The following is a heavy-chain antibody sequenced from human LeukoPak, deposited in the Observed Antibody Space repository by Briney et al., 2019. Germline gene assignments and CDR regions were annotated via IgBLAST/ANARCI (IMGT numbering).Heavy chain of an antibody. D-gene: IGHD2-8*01. Sequence: ASMKVSCKASGYTFTSYDINWVRQATGQGLEWMGWMNPNSGNTGYAQKFQGRVTMTRNTSISTAYMELSSLRSEDTAVYYCARVLEGDCTWPGVCGAFDIWGQGTMVTVSS. V-gene: IGHV1-8*01. CDR2: MNPNSGNT. CDR3: ARVLEGDCTWPGVCGAFDI. CDR1: GYTFTSYD. J-gene: IGHJ3*02.